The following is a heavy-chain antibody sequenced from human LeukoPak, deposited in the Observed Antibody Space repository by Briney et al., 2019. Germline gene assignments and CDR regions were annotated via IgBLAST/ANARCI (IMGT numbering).Heavy chain of an antibody. Sequence: SETLSLTCTVSGGSISSGSYYWSWIRQPAGKGLEWIGRIYTSGNTNYNPSLKSRVTISVDTSKNQFSLKLSSVTAADTAVYYCAREAVVFTAFYYYYYMDVWGKGTTVTVSS. V-gene: IGHV4-61*02. CDR3: AREAVVFTAFYYYYYMDV. CDR2: IYTSGNT. D-gene: IGHD6-19*01. J-gene: IGHJ6*03. CDR1: GGSISSGSYY.